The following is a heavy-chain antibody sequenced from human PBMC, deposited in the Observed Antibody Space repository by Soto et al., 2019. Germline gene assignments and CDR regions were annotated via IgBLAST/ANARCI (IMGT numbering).Heavy chain of an antibody. CDR1: GFTFSSYA. V-gene: IGHV3-23*01. CDR3: ANDPAWELGDY. J-gene: IGHJ4*02. D-gene: IGHD1-26*01. Sequence: EVQLLESGGGLVQPGGSLRLSCAASGFTFSSYAMSWVRQAPGKGLEWVSAISGGGGSTYYADSVKGRSTISRDNSKNTLYLQMNSLRAEDTAVYYCANDPAWELGDYWGQGTLVTVSS. CDR2: ISGGGGST.